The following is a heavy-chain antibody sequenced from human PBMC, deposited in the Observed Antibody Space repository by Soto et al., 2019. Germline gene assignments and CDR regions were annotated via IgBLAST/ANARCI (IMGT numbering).Heavy chain of an antibody. J-gene: IGHJ5*02. Sequence: ASVKVSCKASGYTFTSYDINWVRQATGQGLEWMGWMNPNSGNTGYAQKFQGRVTMTRNTSISTAYMELSSLRSEDTAVYYCARGLWFGELLRLWWFDPWGQGTLVTVSS. CDR3: ARGLWFGELLRLWWFDP. CDR1: GYTFTSYD. D-gene: IGHD3-10*01. CDR2: MNPNSGNT. V-gene: IGHV1-8*01.